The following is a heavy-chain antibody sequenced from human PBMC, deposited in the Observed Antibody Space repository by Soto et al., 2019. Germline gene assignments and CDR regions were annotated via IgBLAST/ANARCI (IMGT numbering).Heavy chain of an antibody. Sequence: SETLSLTCTVSGGSISSYYWSWIRQPPGKGLEWIGYIYYSGSTNYNPSLKSRVTISVDTSKNQFSLKLSSVTAADTAVYYCASTPEPYYDFWSGYFGWFDPWGQGTLVTVSS. D-gene: IGHD3-3*01. CDR3: ASTPEPYYDFWSGYFGWFDP. CDR2: IYYSGST. J-gene: IGHJ5*02. CDR1: GGSISSYY. V-gene: IGHV4-59*08.